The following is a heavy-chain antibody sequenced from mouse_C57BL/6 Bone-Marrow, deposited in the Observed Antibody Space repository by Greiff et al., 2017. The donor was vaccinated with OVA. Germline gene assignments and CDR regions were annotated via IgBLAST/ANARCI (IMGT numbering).Heavy chain of an antibody. J-gene: IGHJ4*01. V-gene: IGHV5-4*01. CDR3: AREGTTVVEGDYARDY. D-gene: IGHD1-1*01. CDR2: IRDGGSYT. Sequence: EVKVVESGGGLVKPGGSLKLSCAASGFTFSSYAMSWVRQTPEKRLEWVATIRDGGSYTYYPDNVKGRFTISRDNAKNNLYLQMSHLKSEDTAMYYCAREGTTVVEGDYARDYWGQGTSVTVSS. CDR1: GFTFSSYA.